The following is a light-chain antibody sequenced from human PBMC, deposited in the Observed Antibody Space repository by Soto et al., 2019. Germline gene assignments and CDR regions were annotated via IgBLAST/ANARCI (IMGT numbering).Light chain of an antibody. Sequence: QSVLTQPPSVSAAPGQKVTISCSGRSSNIGTNYVSWYQQLPGRAPKLVIFDNSKRPSGIPDRFSGSKSGSSATLGVTGLQTGDEDDYYCGTWDSDLSAEVFGGGTKLTVL. CDR1: SSNIGTNY. V-gene: IGLV1-51*01. CDR3: GTWDSDLSAEV. J-gene: IGLJ3*02. CDR2: DNS.